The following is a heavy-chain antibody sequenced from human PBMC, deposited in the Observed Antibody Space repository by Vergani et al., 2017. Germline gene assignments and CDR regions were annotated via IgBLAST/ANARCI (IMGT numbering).Heavy chain of an antibody. CDR3: ARDSAAAGPDFDY. CDR1: GFTFSTYA. D-gene: IGHD6-13*01. V-gene: IGHV3-23*01. CDR2: ISSDGGST. J-gene: IGHJ4*02. Sequence: EVQLLESGGGLVQPGGSLRLSCAASGFTFSTYAMTWVRQAPGKGLEWVSTISSDGGSTYYADSVKGRFTISRDNSKNTLSLQMNSLRAEDTAVYYCARDSAAAGPDFDYWGQGTLVTVSS.